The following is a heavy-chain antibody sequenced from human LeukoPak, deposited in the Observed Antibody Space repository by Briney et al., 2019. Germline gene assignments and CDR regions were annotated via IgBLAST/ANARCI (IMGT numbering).Heavy chain of an antibody. CDR2: INPNSGGT. Sequence: ASVKVSCKASGYTFTGYYMHWVRQAPGQGLEWMGWINPNSGGTNYAQKFQGRVTMTRDTSISTAYMELSRLRSDDTAVYYCARGERGYCCSTSCYHPDFDYWGQGTLVTVSS. J-gene: IGHJ4*02. CDR3: ARGERGYCCSTSCYHPDFDY. CDR1: GYTFTGYY. D-gene: IGHD2-2*01. V-gene: IGHV1-2*02.